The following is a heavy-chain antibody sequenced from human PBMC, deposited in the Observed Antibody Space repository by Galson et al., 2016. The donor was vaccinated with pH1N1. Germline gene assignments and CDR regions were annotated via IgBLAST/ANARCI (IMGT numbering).Heavy chain of an antibody. D-gene: IGHD1-7*01. CDR3: TKARVGNYYFDY. V-gene: IGHV3-23*01. CDR2: IAPSGHLT. CDR1: GFTFDNYG. J-gene: IGHJ4*02. Sequence: SLRLSCAASGFTFDNYGMSWVRQAPGKGLEWVSAIAPSGHLTSDADSVKGRFTISRDNSKNTVYLQMNSLRAEDTAIYYCTKARVGNYYFDYWGQGSLVTVSS.